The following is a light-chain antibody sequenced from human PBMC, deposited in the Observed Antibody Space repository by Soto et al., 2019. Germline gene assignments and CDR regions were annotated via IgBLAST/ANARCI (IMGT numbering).Light chain of an antibody. CDR1: QSISSW. V-gene: IGKV1-5*01. Sequence: DIQMTQSPSTLSASVGARFAITCRASQSISSWLAWYQQKPGKAPXXLIYDASSLESGVPSRFSGSGSGTEFTLTFSSMKPDYFATDYCQLYNSHRTFGQGTKVDIK. CDR3: QLYNSHRT. CDR2: DAS. J-gene: IGKJ1*01.